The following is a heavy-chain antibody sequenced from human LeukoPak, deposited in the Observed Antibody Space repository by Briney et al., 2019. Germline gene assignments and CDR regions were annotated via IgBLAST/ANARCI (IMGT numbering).Heavy chain of an antibody. D-gene: IGHD6-13*01. CDR1: GGSITSSSYY. Sequence: PSETLSLTCTVSGGSITSSSYYWGWIRQPPGKALEWIGSIFYSGSTYYNPSLKSRVTISVDTSKTQFSLKLSSVTAADTAVYYCAKQQLVRCFDYWGQGTLVTVSS. CDR2: IFYSGST. V-gene: IGHV4-39*01. CDR3: AKQQLVRCFDY. J-gene: IGHJ4*02.